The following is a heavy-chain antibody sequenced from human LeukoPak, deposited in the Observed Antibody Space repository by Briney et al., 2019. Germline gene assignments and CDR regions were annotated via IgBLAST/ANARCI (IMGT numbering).Heavy chain of an antibody. J-gene: IGHJ4*02. D-gene: IGHD1-26*01. CDR3: ARGYYGSYSDVYFDY. Sequence: ASVKVSCKASGYTFTGYYMHWVRQAPGQGLEWMGWINPNSGGTNYAQKFQGWVTMTRDTSISTAYMELSRLRSDDTAVYYSARGYYGSYSDVYFDYWGQGTLVTVSS. V-gene: IGHV1-2*04. CDR2: INPNSGGT. CDR1: GYTFTGYY.